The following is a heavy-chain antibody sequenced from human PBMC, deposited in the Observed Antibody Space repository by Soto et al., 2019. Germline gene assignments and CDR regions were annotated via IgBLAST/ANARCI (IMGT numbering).Heavy chain of an antibody. CDR2: IYPGDSDT. V-gene: IGHV5-51*01. CDR3: ARQGVVPPYYYYYGMDV. J-gene: IGHJ6*02. Sequence: GESLKISCKGSGNSFTSYWIGWVRQMPGKGLEWMGIIYPGDSDTRYSPSFQGQVTISADKSISTAYLQWSSLKASDTAMYYCARQGVVPPYYYYYGMDVWGQGTTVTVSS. D-gene: IGHD2-2*01. CDR1: GNSFTSYW.